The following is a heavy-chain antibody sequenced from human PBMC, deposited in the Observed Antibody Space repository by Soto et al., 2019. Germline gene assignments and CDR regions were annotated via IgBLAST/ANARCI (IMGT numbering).Heavy chain of an antibody. J-gene: IGHJ4*02. CDR3: AHIFTIFEIDAGFDY. D-gene: IGHD3-3*01. Sequence: SGPTLVNPTQTLTLTCTFSGFSLSTSGVGVGWIRQPPGKALEWLALIYWDDDKRYSPSLKSRLTITKDTSKNQVVLTMTNMDPVDTATFYFAHIFTIFEIDAGFDYWGQGTLVTVSS. V-gene: IGHV2-5*02. CDR1: GFSLSTSGVG. CDR2: IYWDDDK.